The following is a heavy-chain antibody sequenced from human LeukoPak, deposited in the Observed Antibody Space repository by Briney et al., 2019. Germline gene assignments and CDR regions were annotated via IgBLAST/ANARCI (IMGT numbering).Heavy chain of an antibody. V-gene: IGHV1-8*01. CDR2: MNPNSGNT. CDR1: GYTFTSYD. D-gene: IGHD3-22*01. J-gene: IGHJ1*01. Sequence: ASVKVSCKASGYTFTSYDINWVRQATGQGLEWMGWMNPNSGNTGYAQKFQGRVTMTRNTSISTAYMELSSLRSEDTAVYYCARGPQYSSGYYEYFQHWGRGTLVTVSS. CDR3: ARGPQYSSGYYEYFQH.